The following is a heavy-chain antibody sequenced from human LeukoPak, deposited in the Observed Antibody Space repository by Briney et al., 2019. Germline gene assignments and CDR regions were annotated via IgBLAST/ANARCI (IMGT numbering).Heavy chain of an antibody. CDR3: ARSREPPYDILTGYIV. D-gene: IGHD3-9*01. V-gene: IGHV1-69*06. Sequence: AASVKVSCKASGGTFSSYAISWVRQAPGQGLEWMGGIIPIFGTTNYTQKFQGRVTITADKSTSTAYMEPSSLRSEDTAVYYCARSREPPYDILTGYIVWGQGTLVTVSS. J-gene: IGHJ4*02. CDR2: IIPIFGTT. CDR1: GGTFSSYA.